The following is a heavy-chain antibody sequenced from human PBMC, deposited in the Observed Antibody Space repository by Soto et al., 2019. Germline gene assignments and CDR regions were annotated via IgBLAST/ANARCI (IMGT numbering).Heavy chain of an antibody. CDR1: GFTFSSYA. CDR3: VKGSASVRPYYFDN. D-gene: IGHD6-6*01. Sequence: GGSLRLSCAGSGFTFSSYAISWVRQAPGKGLEWVSVISGGGGSTWYADSVKGRFSISRDNSKNTLYLQMNSLRADDAAVYYCVKGSASVRPYYFDNWGPGTLVTVSS. CDR2: ISGGGGST. V-gene: IGHV3-23*01. J-gene: IGHJ4*02.